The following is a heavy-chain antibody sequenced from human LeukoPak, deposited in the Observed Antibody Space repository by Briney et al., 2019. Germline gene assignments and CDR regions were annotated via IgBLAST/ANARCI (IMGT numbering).Heavy chain of an antibody. V-gene: IGHV3-21*01. CDR1: GFTFSNNS. Sequence: GGSLSLSCAASGFTFSNNSMNWLRQAPGRGREGVSSINSISSHIYYEDSVKGRFTISRDNAKTSLYLQMNSLRAEDPAVYYCARDLAGDQDYWGQGTLVTVSS. J-gene: IGHJ4*02. D-gene: IGHD6-19*01. CDR3: ARDLAGDQDY. CDR2: INSISSHI.